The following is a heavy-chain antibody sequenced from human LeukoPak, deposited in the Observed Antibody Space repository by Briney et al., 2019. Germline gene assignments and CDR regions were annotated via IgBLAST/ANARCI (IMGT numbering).Heavy chain of an antibody. D-gene: IGHD3-10*01. J-gene: IGHJ5*02. CDR3: ARSALVRGVIMTGGNWFDP. Sequence: SEILSLTCAVYGGSFSGYYWSWIRQPPGKGLEWIGEINHSGSTNYNPSLKSRVTISVDTSKNQFSLKLSSVTAADTAVYYCARSALVRGVIMTGGNWFDPWGQGTLVTVSS. CDR2: INHSGST. CDR1: GGSFSGYY. V-gene: IGHV4-34*01.